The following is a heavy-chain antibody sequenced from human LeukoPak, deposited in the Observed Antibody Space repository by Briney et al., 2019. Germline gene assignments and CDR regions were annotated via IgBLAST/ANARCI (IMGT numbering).Heavy chain of an antibody. CDR1: GGSFNGYY. CDR2: INHSGRT. D-gene: IGHD6-19*01. Sequence: SETLSLTCAAYGGSFNGYYWTWIRQPPGRGLEWIGEINHSGRTNYNPSLKSRVTISADTSKNQFSLNLSSVTAADTAVYYCARGGRRWLAKGYDYWGQGTLVTVSS. V-gene: IGHV4-34*01. J-gene: IGHJ4*02. CDR3: ARGGRRWLAKGYDY.